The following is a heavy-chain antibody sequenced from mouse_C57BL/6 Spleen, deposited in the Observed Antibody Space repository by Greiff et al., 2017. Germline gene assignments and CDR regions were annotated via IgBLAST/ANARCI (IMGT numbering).Heavy chain of an antibody. CDR2: IYPGDGDT. V-gene: IGHV1-82*01. CDR1: GYAFSSSW. CDR3: ARTTVVATKYFDY. D-gene: IGHD1-1*01. Sequence: QVQLQQSGPELVKPGASVTISCKASGYAFSSSWMNWVKQRPGKGLEWIGRIYPGDGDTNYNGKFKGKATLTADKSTSTAYMQLSSLTSEDSAVYFCARTTVVATKYFDYWGQGTTLTVSS. J-gene: IGHJ2*01.